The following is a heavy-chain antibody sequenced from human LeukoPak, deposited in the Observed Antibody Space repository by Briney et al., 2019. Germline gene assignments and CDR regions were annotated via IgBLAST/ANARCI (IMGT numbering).Heavy chain of an antibody. D-gene: IGHD6-19*01. J-gene: IGHJ4*02. CDR1: GFTFSSYG. CDR2: ISYDGSNK. Sequence: GRSLRLSCAASGFTFSSYGMHGVRQAPGKGLEWVAVISYDGSNKYYADSVKGRFTISRDNSKNTLYLQMNSLRAEDTAVYYCAKAVAGSEDYWGQGTLVTVSS. V-gene: IGHV3-30*18. CDR3: AKAVAGSEDY.